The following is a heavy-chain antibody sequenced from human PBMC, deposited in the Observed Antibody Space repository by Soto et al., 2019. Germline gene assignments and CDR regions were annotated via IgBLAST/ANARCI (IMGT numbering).Heavy chain of an antibody. V-gene: IGHV1-69*01. CDR2: IIPIFGTA. CDR1: GSTFSSYA. D-gene: IGHD4-17*01. CDR3: ARGMTTVTTLLFSCFDP. J-gene: IGHJ5*02. Sequence: QVQLVQSGAEVKKPGPSVKVSCKASGSTFSSYAISWVRQAPGQGLEWMGGIIPIFGTANYAEKFQGRVTITADESKSTADMELSSLRSEDTAVYYCARGMTTVTTLLFSCFDPWGQGTLVTVSS.